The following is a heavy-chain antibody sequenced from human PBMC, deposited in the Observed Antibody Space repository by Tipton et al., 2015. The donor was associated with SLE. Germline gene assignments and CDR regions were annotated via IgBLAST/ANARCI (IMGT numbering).Heavy chain of an antibody. CDR3: ARRRGSSWYEDYFDY. Sequence: LRLSCNVSGGSISSYYWSWIRQPAGGGLEWIGRIYTNENTNYNPSLKSRVTMSVDTSKNHFSLKLSSVTAADTAVYYCARRRGSSWYEDYFDYWGQGTLVTVSS. J-gene: IGHJ4*02. V-gene: IGHV4-4*07. D-gene: IGHD6-13*01. CDR2: IYTNENT. CDR1: GGSISSYY.